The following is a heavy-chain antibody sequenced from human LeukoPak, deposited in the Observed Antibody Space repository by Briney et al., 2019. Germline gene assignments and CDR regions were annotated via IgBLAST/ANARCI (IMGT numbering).Heavy chain of an antibody. CDR2: IYYSGST. CDR1: GGSISSSSYY. D-gene: IGHD3-10*01. CDR3: ASLNMVRGVIGVATFDY. Sequence: SETLSLTCTVSGGSISSSSYYWGWIRQPPGKGLEWIGSIYYSGSTYYNPSLKSRVTISIDTSKNQFSLKLSSVTAADTAVYYCASLNMVRGVIGVATFDYWGQGTLVTVSS. J-gene: IGHJ4*02. V-gene: IGHV4-39*01.